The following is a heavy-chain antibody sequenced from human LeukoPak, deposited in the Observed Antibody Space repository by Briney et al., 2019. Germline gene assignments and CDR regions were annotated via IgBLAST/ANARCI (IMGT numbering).Heavy chain of an antibody. CDR2: ISGSGGNT. D-gene: IGHD1-14*01. CDR1: GFTFNNYA. CDR3: AKPARTDAFDI. J-gene: IGHJ3*02. V-gene: IGHV3-23*01. Sequence: GGSLRLSCAASGFTFNNYAMNWVRQAPGKGLEWVSSISGSGGNTYYADSVKGRFTISRDNSKNTLYLQMNSLRAEDTAVYYCAKPARTDAFDIWGQGTMVTVSS.